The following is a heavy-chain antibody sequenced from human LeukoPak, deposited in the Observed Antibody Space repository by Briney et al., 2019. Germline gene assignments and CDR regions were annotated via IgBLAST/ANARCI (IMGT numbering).Heavy chain of an antibody. CDR3: ARDHDSYYFDY. CDR1: GFTVSSNY. J-gene: IGHJ4*02. Sequence: GGSLRLSCAASGFTVSSNYMSWVRQAPGKGLEWVSVIYSGGSAYYADSVKGRFTISRHNSKNTLYLQMNSLRAEDTAVYYCARDHDSYYFDYWGQGTLMTVSS. D-gene: IGHD3-3*01. V-gene: IGHV3-53*04. CDR2: IYSGGSA.